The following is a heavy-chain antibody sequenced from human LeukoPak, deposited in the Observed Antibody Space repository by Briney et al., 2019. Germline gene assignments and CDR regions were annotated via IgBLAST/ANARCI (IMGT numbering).Heavy chain of an antibody. V-gene: IGHV1-58*02. J-gene: IGHJ3*02. CDR2: IVVGSGNT. CDR3: SAGRVDNGAFDI. Sequence: GTSVKVSCKASGFTFSRSAMQWVRQARGQRLEWIGWIVVGSGNTNYAQKFQERVTITRDMSTSTAYMELSSLRSEDTAVYYCSAGRVDNGAFDIWGQGTMVTVSS. CDR1: GFTFSRSA. D-gene: IGHD1-1*01.